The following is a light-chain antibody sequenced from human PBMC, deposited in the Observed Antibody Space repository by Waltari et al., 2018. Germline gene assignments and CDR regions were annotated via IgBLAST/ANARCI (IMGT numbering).Light chain of an antibody. J-gene: IGKJ2*01. CDR2: AAS. Sequence: DIQMTQSPSSLSASVGDRVTITCRASQSISSYLNWYQQKPGKAPKVLIYAASSLHSGVPSRFGGSGSGTDFTLTISSLQPEDFATYYCQQSYSTLYTFGQGTKLEIK. CDR3: QQSYSTLYT. CDR1: QSISSY. V-gene: IGKV1-39*01.